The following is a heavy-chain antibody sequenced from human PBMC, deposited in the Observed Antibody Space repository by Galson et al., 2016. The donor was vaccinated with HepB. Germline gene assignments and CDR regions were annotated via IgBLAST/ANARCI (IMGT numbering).Heavy chain of an antibody. Sequence: QSGAEVKKPGESLKISCKGSGYSFTSFWIAWVRQMPGKGPEWMGIIYPRDSDTRYSPSFRGRVTISADKSINTAYLQWSSLKASDTAMYYCARHGGSCYTGNHFWGQGTLVTVSS. CDR2: IYPRDSDT. V-gene: IGHV5-51*01. CDR3: ARHGGSCYTGNHF. CDR1: GYSFTSFW. J-gene: IGHJ4*02. D-gene: IGHD2-15*01.